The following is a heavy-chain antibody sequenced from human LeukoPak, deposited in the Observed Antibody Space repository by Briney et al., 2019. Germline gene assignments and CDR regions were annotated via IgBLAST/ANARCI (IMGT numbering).Heavy chain of an antibody. D-gene: IGHD2-15*01. J-gene: IGHJ4*02. CDR2: ISSSSSYI. CDR1: GFTFSSYS. Sequence: PGGSLRLSCAASGFTFSSYSMNWVRQAPGKGLEWVSSISSSSSYIYYADSVKGRFTISRDNAKNSLYLQMNSLRAEDTAVYYCARVAYCSGGSCYYFDYWGQGTLVTVSS. V-gene: IGHV3-21*01. CDR3: ARVAYCSGGSCYYFDY.